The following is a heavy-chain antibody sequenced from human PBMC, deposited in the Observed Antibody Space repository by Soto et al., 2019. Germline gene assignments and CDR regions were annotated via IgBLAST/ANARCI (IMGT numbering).Heavy chain of an antibody. CDR2: IYSGGST. CDR3: ARHAGFFDY. J-gene: IGHJ4*02. V-gene: IGHV3-66*04. CDR1: GFIVSSNY. D-gene: IGHD3-9*01. Sequence: ELQLVEAGGGLVQPGGSLRLSCAASGFIVSSNYMSWVRQAPGQWLEWVSVIYSGGSTYYADSVKGRFTISSDNSKNTLYIQINSMRAEDTAVYYCARHAGFFDYWGQGTLVTVSS.